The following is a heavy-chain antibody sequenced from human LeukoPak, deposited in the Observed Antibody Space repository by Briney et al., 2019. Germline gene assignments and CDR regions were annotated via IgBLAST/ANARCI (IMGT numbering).Heavy chain of an antibody. CDR1: GGTFTSYG. J-gene: IGHJ6*03. CDR2: ISAYNGNT. V-gene: IGHV1-18*01. CDR3: ARAFEYPYYMDV. D-gene: IGHD2/OR15-2a*01. Sequence: PSVKLFCKASGGTFTSYGISWVRQAPGRGLEWMGGISAYNGNTNYAQKLQGKVTMTTDTSTSTAYMELSSLRSEDTAVYYCARAFEYPYYMDVWGKGTTVTVSS.